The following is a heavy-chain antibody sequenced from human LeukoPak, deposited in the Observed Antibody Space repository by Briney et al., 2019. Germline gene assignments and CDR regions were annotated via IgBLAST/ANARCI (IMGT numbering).Heavy chain of an antibody. CDR1: GFTFSSNW. Sequence: PGGSLRLSCAVSGFTFSSNWMSWVRQAPGKGLEWVANIKQDGSEKYYVDSMKGRFTISRDNAKNSLYLQMNSLRVEDTALYYCARRAPSHDFDDWGQGTLVTVSS. V-gene: IGHV3-7*01. CDR3: ARRAPSHDFDD. CDR2: IKQDGSEK. J-gene: IGHJ4*02.